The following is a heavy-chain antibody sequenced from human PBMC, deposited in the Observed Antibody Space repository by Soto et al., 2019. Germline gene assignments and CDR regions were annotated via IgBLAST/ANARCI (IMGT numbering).Heavy chain of an antibody. D-gene: IGHD3-22*01. J-gene: IGHJ3*02. Sequence: PGESLKISCKGSGYSFTTYWIGWVRLIPGKGLEWMGIIYPGDSDTRYSPSFQGQVTISADKPISTASLQWSSLKASDTAMYYCARREYYEGAFDIWGQGTMVTVSS. CDR2: IYPGDSDT. V-gene: IGHV5-51*01. CDR3: ARREYYEGAFDI. CDR1: GYSFTTYW.